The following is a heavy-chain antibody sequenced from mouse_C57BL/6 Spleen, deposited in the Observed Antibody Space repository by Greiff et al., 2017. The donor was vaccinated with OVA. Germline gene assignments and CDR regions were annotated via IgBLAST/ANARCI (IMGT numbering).Heavy chain of an antibody. CDR3: TRVITTVVARAMDY. D-gene: IGHD1-1*01. J-gene: IGHJ4*01. Sequence: EVQLVESGTVLARPGASVKMSCKTSGYTFTSYWMHWVKQRPGQGLEWIGAIYPGNSDTSYNQKFKGKAKLTAVTSASTAYMELSSLTNEDSAVYYCTRVITTVVARAMDYWGQGTSVTVSS. CDR2: IYPGNSDT. CDR1: GYTFTSYW. V-gene: IGHV1-5*01.